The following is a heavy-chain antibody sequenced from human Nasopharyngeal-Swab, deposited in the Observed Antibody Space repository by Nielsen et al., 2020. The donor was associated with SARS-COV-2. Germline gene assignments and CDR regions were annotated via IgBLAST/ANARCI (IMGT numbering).Heavy chain of an antibody. CDR1: GGTFSSYA. CDR2: ISAQSGIT. CDR3: ATDYAVRGKKGFDY. V-gene: IGHV1-69*10. Sequence: SVKVSCKASGGTFSSYAISWVRQAPGQGLEWMGWISAQSGITNYAQKFQGRVTMTEDTSTDTAYMELSSLRSEDTAVYYCATDYAVRGKKGFDYWGQGTLVTVSS. D-gene: IGHD3-10*01. J-gene: IGHJ4*02.